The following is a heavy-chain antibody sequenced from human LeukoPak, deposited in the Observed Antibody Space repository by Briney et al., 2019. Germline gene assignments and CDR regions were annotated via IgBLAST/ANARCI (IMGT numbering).Heavy chain of an antibody. CDR3: ARGIGDLDY. D-gene: IGHD2-21*02. CDR1: GFTFSSYE. Sequence: PGGSLRLSCAASGFTFSSYEMNWVRQAPGKGLEWVSCISSSGSTMYYADSVKGRFTISRDNAKNSLYLQMNSLRAEDTAVYYCARGIGDLDYWGQGTLVTVSS. J-gene: IGHJ4*02. CDR2: ISSSGSTM. V-gene: IGHV3-48*03.